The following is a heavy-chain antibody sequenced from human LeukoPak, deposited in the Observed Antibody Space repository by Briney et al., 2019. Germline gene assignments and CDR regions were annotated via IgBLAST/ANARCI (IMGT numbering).Heavy chain of an antibody. J-gene: IGHJ4*02. CDR3: ARDPYLEWPDY. D-gene: IGHD3-3*01. Sequence: GGSLRLSCAASGFTFSSYSMNWVRQAPGKGLEWVSYISSSSSTIYYADSVKGRFTISRGNAKNTLYLQMNSLRAEDTAVYYCARDPYLEWPDYWGQGTLVTVSS. CDR1: GFTFSSYS. V-gene: IGHV3-48*04. CDR2: ISSSSSTI.